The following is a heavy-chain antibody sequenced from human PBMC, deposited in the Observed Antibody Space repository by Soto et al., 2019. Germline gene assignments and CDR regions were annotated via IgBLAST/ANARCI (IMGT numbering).Heavy chain of an antibody. CDR2: IKQDGSEK. CDR1: GFTFSSYW. Sequence: LRLSFAASGFTFSSYWMSWVRQPPGKGLEWVANIKQDGSEKYYVDAVKGRFTISRDNAKNSLYLQMNSLRAEDTAVYYCARMVRSYYGMDVWGQGTTVTVSS. D-gene: IGHD3-10*01. V-gene: IGHV3-7*01. J-gene: IGHJ6*02. CDR3: ARMVRSYYGMDV.